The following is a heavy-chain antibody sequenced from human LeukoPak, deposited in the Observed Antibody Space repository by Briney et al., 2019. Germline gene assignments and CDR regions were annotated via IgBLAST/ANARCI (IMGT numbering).Heavy chain of an antibody. D-gene: IGHD4-17*01. J-gene: IGHJ3*02. CDR1: GYTFTDYY. Sequence: ASVKVSCTASGYTFTDYYIHWVRQAPGQGLEWMGWINPNSGDTKYAQKFQGGVTMTRDTSISTAYMELSRLRSDDTAVYYCATGGSGDYLAVDIWGQGTVVTVSS. CDR2: INPNSGDT. CDR3: ATGGSGDYLAVDI. V-gene: IGHV1-2*02.